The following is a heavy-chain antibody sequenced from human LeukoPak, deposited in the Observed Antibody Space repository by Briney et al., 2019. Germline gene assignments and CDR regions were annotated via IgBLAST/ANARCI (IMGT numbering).Heavy chain of an antibody. J-gene: IGHJ4*02. CDR2: IYYSGST. CDR1: GGSISSYY. V-gene: IGHV4-59*01. Sequence: SETLSLTCSVSGGSISSYYWSWIRQPPGKGLEWIGYIYYSGSTNYNPSFKSRVTISVDTSKNQFSLKLSSVTAADTAVYYCARRERYCSSTSCYSYFDYWGQGTLVTVSS. CDR3: ARRERYCSSTSCYSYFDY. D-gene: IGHD2-2*02.